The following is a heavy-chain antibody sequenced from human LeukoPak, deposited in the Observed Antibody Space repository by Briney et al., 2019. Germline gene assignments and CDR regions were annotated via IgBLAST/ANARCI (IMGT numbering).Heavy chain of an antibody. V-gene: IGHV4-39*07. CDR1: GGSISSSSYY. CDR2: IYYSGST. J-gene: IGHJ1*01. CDR3: ARDGDYDYGGNSLSYFQH. Sequence: SSETLSLTCTVSGGSISSSSYYWGWIRQPPGKGLEWIGSIYYSGSTNYNPSLKSRVTISVDTSKSRFSLKLSSVTAADTAVYYCARDGDYDYGGNSLSYFQHWGQGTLVTVSS. D-gene: IGHD4-23*01.